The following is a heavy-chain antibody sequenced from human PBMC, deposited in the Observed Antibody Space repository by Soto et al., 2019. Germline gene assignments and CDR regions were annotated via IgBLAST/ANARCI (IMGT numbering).Heavy chain of an antibody. CDR1: GYTFTSYG. CDR3: ATDRGSYALDY. D-gene: IGHD1-26*01. V-gene: IGHV1-18*01. CDR2: ISAYNGNT. J-gene: IGHJ4*02. Sequence: QVQLVQSGAEVKKPGASVNVSCTASGYTFTSYGFNWVRQAPGQGLEGMGWISAYNGNTNYAQKLQGRVTMTTDTPTSPAYMELRSLRSDDTAVYYCATDRGSYALDYWGQGTLVTVSS.